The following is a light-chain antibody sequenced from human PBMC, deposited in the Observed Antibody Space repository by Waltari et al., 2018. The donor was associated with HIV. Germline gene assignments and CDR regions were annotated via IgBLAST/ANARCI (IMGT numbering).Light chain of an antibody. CDR2: DVS. CDR3: CSYAGSYTFYV. CDR1: SSDVGAYNY. Sequence: QSALTQPRSVSGSPGPSVTISCTGTSSDVGAYNYVAWYQQHPGSAPKLMIYDVSQRPSRVPDRFSGSKSGNTASLTISGLQAEDEADYYCCSYAGSYTFYVFGTGTKVTVL. V-gene: IGLV2-11*01. J-gene: IGLJ1*01.